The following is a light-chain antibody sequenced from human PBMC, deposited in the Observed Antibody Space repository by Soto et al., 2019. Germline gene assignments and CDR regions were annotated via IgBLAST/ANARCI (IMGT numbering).Light chain of an antibody. CDR2: SHN. V-gene: IGLV1-44*01. CDR3: AAWDDSLNGSYV. Sequence: QSALTQPPSASGTPGQRVTISCSGSSSNIGSNTVNLYQQLPGTAPKLLIYSHNQRPSGVPDRFSGSKSGTSASLAISGLQSEDEADYYCAAWDDSLNGSYVFGTGTKVTVL. CDR1: SSNIGSNT. J-gene: IGLJ1*01.